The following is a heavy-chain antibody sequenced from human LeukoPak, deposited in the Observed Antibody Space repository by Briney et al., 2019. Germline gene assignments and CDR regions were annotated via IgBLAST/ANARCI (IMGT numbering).Heavy chain of an antibody. CDR3: ARVRDYGDSFDY. D-gene: IGHD4-17*01. CDR2: ISSRSSTI. CDR1: RSTISSYS. V-gene: IGHV3-48*04. J-gene: IGHJ4*02. Sequence: GGSLRLSCAASRSTISSYSMNWVRQAPGKGLEWVSYISSRSSTIHYADSVKGRFTISRDNAKNSLYLRMNSLRAEDTAVYYCARVRDYGDSFDYWGQGTLVTVSS.